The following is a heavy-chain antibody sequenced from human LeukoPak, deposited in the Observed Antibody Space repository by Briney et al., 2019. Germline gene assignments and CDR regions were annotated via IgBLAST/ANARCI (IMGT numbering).Heavy chain of an antibody. D-gene: IGHD5-24*01. CDR3: VREGDVYNFDH. V-gene: IGHV3-74*01. J-gene: IGHJ4*02. CDR2: IKGDESYT. CDR1: GFTFRSHC. Sequence: RTGGSLRLSCAASGFTFRSHCMHWVRQAPGKGLVWVSRIKGDESYTNHADSVKGRFTISRDNAKNTLYLQMTSLRAEDTAVYYSVREGDVYNFDHWGQGTLVTVSS.